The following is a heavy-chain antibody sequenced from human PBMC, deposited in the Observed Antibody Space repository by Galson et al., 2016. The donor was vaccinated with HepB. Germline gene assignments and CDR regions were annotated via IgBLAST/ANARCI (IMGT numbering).Heavy chain of an antibody. J-gene: IGHJ6*02. CDR1: GGTFRSYA. CDR2: IIPIFGTT. D-gene: IGHD1-1*01. V-gene: IGHV1-69*01. CDR3: ARDFRYNSLGGSV. Sequence: SCKASGGTFRSYAISWVRQAPGQGLEWVGGIIPIFGTTNYAQKFQGRLTITADESTSTAYMELNSLRSEDTAVYFCARDFRYNSLGGSVWGQGTTVTVSS.